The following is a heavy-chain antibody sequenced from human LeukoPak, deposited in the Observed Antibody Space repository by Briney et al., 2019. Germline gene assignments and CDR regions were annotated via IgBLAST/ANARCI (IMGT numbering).Heavy chain of an antibody. Sequence: PGGSLRLSCAASGFTFSDYYMSWIRQAPGKGLEWVSYISTSGSTKYYADSVKGRFTISRDNAKNSLYLQMNSLRAEDTAVYYCARGRYYYGSGSYWDPWGQGTLVTVSS. CDR1: GFTFSDYY. CDR2: ISTSGSTK. CDR3: ARGRYYYGSGSYWDP. J-gene: IGHJ5*02. D-gene: IGHD3-10*01. V-gene: IGHV3-11*01.